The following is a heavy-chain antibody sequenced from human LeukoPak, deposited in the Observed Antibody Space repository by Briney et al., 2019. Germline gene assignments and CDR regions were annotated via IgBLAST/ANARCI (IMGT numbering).Heavy chain of an antibody. D-gene: IGHD6-19*01. CDR3: ARGASVAELDY. CDR2: ISYDGSNK. J-gene: IGHJ4*02. CDR1: GFTFSSYA. Sequence: PGRSLRLSCAASGFTFSSYAMHWVRQAPGKGLEWVAVISYDGSNKYFADSVKDRFTISRDNSKNTLYLQMNSLRAEDTAVYYCARGASVAELDYWGQGTLSPSPQ. V-gene: IGHV3-30*01.